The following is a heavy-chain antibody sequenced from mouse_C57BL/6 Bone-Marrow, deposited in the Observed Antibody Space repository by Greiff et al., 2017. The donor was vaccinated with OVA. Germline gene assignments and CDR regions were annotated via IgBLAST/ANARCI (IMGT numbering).Heavy chain of an antibody. CDR2: IWRGGST. CDR1: GFSLTSYG. J-gene: IGHJ3*01. CDR3: AKNYGSSFAWFAY. V-gene: IGHV2-5*01. Sequence: VQLQQSGPGLVQPSQSLSITCTVSGFSLTSYGVHWVRQSPGKGLEWLGVIWRGGSTDYNAAFMSRLSITKDNSKSQVFFKMNSLQADDTAIYDCAKNYGSSFAWFAYWGQGTLVTVSA. D-gene: IGHD1-1*01.